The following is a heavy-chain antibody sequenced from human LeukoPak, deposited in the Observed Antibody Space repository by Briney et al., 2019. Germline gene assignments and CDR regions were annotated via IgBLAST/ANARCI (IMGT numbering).Heavy chain of an antibody. Sequence: EGSLRLSCAASGFTFSSYSMNWVRQAPGKGLEWVSSISSSSSYIYYADSVKGRFTISRDNAKNSLYLQMNSLRAEDTAVYYCARTVDTAMVKGAFDIWGQGTMVTVSS. D-gene: IGHD5-18*01. CDR2: ISSSSSYI. CDR3: ARTVDTAMVKGAFDI. J-gene: IGHJ3*02. V-gene: IGHV3-21*01. CDR1: GFTFSSYS.